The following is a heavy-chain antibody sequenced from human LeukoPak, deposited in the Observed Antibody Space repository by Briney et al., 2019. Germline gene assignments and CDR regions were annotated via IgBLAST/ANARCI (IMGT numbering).Heavy chain of an antibody. CDR1: GGSISSGGYS. CDR2: IYHSGST. CDR3: ATYSSSSGGAFDI. D-gene: IGHD6-6*01. Sequence: PSQALSLTCAVSGGSISSGGYSWSWIRQPPGKGLEWIGYIYHSGSTYYNPSLKSRVTISVDRSKNQFSLKLSSVTAADTAVYYCATYSSSSGGAFDIWGQGTMVTVSS. J-gene: IGHJ3*02. V-gene: IGHV4-30-2*01.